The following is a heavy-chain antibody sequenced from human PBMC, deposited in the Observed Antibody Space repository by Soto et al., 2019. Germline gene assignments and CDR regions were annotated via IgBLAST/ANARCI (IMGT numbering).Heavy chain of an antibody. D-gene: IGHD3-22*01. V-gene: IGHV1-18*01. CDR3: ARDRLRGYDSSGFYS. CDR2: INPYNGNR. CDR1: GYTFTNYG. Sequence: ASVKVSCKASGYTFTNYGIRWVRQATGQGLEWMGWINPYNGNRNFAQKFEDRVTMTTATSTNTVFLELRSLKSDDTAIYYCARDRLRGYDSSGFYSWGQGTMVTVS. J-gene: IGHJ4*02.